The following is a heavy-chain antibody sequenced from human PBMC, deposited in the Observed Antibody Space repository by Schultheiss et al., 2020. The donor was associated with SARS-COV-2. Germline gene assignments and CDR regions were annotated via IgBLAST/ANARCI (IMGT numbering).Heavy chain of an antibody. CDR2: INHSGST. J-gene: IGHJ2*01. CDR1: GGSFSGYY. CDR3: ARESITIFGVVTPWVYFDL. D-gene: IGHD3-3*01. V-gene: IGHV4-34*01. Sequence: SETLSLTCAVYGGSFSGYYWSWISQPPGKGLEWIGEINHSGSTNYNPSLKSRVTISVDTSKNQFSLKLSSVTAADTAVYYCARESITIFGVVTPWVYFDLWGRGTLVTVSS.